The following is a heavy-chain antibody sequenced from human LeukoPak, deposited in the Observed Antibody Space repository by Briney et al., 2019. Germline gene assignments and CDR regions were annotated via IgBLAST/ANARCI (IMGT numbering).Heavy chain of an antibody. CDR3: AREDGGNSVLNY. V-gene: IGHV1-2*02. Sequence: ASVKVSCKASGGTFSSYAISWVRQAPGQGLEWMGWINPNSGGTNYAQKFQGRVTMTRDTSISTAYMELSRLRSDDTAVYYCAREDGGNSVLNYWGQGTLVTVSS. CDR2: INPNSGGT. CDR1: GGTFSSYA. D-gene: IGHD4-23*01. J-gene: IGHJ4*02.